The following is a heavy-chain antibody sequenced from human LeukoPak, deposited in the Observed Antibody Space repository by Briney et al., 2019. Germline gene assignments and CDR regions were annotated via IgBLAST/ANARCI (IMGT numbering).Heavy chain of an antibody. D-gene: IGHD3-10*01. CDR1: GFTFTNSA. CDR3: AAWSDSGCGELSGWFDT. J-gene: IGHJ5*02. CDR2: IVVGSGNT. Sequence: ASVTVSCKASGFTFTNSAMQWVRQARGQRLEWIGWIVVGSGNTNYAQKFQERVTITRDMSTSTAYMELSSLRSEDTAVYYCAAWSDSGCGELSGWFDTWGQGTLVTVSS. V-gene: IGHV1-58*02.